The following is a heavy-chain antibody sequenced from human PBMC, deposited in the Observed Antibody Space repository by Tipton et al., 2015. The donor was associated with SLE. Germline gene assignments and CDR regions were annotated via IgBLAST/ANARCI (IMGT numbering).Heavy chain of an antibody. V-gene: IGHV4-38-2*02. Sequence: TLSLTCTVSGYSISSGYYWGWIRQPPGKGLEWIGSIYYSGSTYYNPSLKSRVTISVDTSKNQFSLKLSSVTAADTAVYYCARRPVTIFGVVKGQRWFDPWGQGTLVTVSS. D-gene: IGHD3-3*01. J-gene: IGHJ5*02. CDR3: ARRPVTIFGVVKGQRWFDP. CDR1: GYSISSGYY. CDR2: IYYSGST.